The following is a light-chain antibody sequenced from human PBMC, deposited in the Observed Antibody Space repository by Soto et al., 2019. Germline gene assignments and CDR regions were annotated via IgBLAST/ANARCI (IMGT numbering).Light chain of an antibody. CDR2: GAS. CDR1: QSVSSN. CDR3: QQYNNWLLT. Sequence: EIVLTQSPGALSLSPVERATLSCRASQSVSSNLAWYQQKPGQAPRLLIYGASTRATGIPARFSGSGSGTEFTLTISSLQSEDFAVYYCQQYNNWLLTFGGGTKVDIK. V-gene: IGKV3-15*01. J-gene: IGKJ4*01.